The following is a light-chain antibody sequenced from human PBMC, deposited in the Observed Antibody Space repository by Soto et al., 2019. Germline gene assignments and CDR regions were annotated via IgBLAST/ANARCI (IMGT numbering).Light chain of an antibody. CDR2: DAS. CDR1: QSVSSY. Sequence: EIVLTRSPATLSLSPGERATLSCRASQSVSSYLAWYQQKPGQAPRLPIYDASNRATGIPARFSGSGSGTDFTLTISSLEPEDFAVYYCQPRSNWPVTFGQGTRLEIK. V-gene: IGKV3-11*01. CDR3: QPRSNWPVT. J-gene: IGKJ5*01.